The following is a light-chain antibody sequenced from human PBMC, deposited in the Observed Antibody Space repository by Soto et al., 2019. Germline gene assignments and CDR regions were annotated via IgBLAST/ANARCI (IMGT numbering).Light chain of an antibody. CDR3: LQTYSIPGT. CDR2: KAS. V-gene: IGKV1-5*03. CDR1: QSISSW. J-gene: IGKJ1*01. Sequence: DIQIHQSPSPLSASAGDRVPITCRASQSISSWLAWYQQIPGKAPKLLIYKASSLESGVRSVFSGSGAGTDCTLTISSLKPEDFSTYYCLQTYSIPGTFSQGTKVDIK.